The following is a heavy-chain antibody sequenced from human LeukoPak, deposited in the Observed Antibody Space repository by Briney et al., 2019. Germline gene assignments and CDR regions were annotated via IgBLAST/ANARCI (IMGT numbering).Heavy chain of an antibody. CDR2: ISNSGSSI. D-gene: IGHD7-27*01. V-gene: IGHV3-11*04. J-gene: IGHJ4*02. CDR1: GFTFSDSY. Sequence: GGSLRLSCATPGFTFSDSYMSWIRQAPGKELEWVSYISNSGSSIYYADSVKGRFTTSRDNAKSSLYLQMNSLRAEDTAVYYCGRGHWGLDYWGQGALVTVSS. CDR3: GRGHWGLDY.